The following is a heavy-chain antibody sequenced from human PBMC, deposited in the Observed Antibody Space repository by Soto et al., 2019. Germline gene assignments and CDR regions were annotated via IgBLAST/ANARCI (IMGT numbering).Heavy chain of an antibody. CDR3: ATRSPAFDY. J-gene: IGHJ4*02. CDR1: GYTFTSYG. V-gene: IGHV1-18*01. Sequence: QVQLVQSGPEVKKPGASVKVSCKTSGYTFTSYGISWVRQAPGQGLEWMGWISTYKGNTNYAQKFQGRVTMTTDTATSTGYMELRRLRSDDTAVYYCATRSPAFDYWGQGTLVTVSS. CDR2: ISTYKGNT.